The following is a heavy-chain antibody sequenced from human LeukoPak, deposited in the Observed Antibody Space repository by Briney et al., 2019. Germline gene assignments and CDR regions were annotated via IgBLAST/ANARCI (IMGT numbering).Heavy chain of an antibody. Sequence: GGSLSLSCAASGFTFSSYGMHWVRQAPGKGLEWVAVISYDGSNKYYADSVKGRLTISRDNSENTLYLQMNSLRAEDTAVYYCAKDLAYGSGTGAFDYWGQGTLVTVSS. CDR2: ISYDGSNK. CDR1: GFTFSSYG. V-gene: IGHV3-30*18. D-gene: IGHD3-10*01. J-gene: IGHJ4*02. CDR3: AKDLAYGSGTGAFDY.